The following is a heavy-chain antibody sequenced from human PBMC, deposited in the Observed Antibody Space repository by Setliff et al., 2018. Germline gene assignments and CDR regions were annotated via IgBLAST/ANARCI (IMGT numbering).Heavy chain of an antibody. V-gene: IGHV3-15*01. CDR1: GFTFFSYT. D-gene: IGHD3-16*01. CDR3: TTDPSPTFGGVIGAAFDI. Sequence: GGSLRLSCTTSGFTFFSYTMNWVRQAPGKGLEWVGRIKGKTDGLTTDYAAPVKGRFTISRDDSKNTLYLQMNSLKTEDTAVYYCTTDPSPTFGGVIGAAFDIWGQGTMVTVSS. CDR2: IKGKTDGLTT. J-gene: IGHJ3*02.